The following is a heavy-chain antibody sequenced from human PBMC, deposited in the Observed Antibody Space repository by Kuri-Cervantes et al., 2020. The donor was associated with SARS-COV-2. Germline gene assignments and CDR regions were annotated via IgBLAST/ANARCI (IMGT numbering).Heavy chain of an antibody. CDR3: ATPRGYSYGPFDY. J-gene: IGHJ4*02. CDR2: ISSSSSYI. V-gene: IGHV3-21*01. D-gene: IGHD5-18*01. Sequence: LSLTCAASGFTFSTYTMNWVRQAPGKGLEWVSSISSSSSYIYYADSVKGRFTISRDNAKNSLYLQMNSLRAEDTAVYYCATPRGYSYGPFDYWGQGTLVTVSS. CDR1: GFTFSTYT.